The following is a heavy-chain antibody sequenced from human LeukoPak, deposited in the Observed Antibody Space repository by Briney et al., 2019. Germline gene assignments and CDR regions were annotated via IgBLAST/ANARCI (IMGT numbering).Heavy chain of an antibody. D-gene: IGHD1-26*01. Sequence: QPGGSLRLSCAASGFTFSRYAMSWVRQAPGKGLEWGSGISGSGGSTYYADSVMGRFTISRDNSKNTLYLQMNSLRAEDTAVYYCAKDGRVTPLGWFDPWGQGTLVTVYS. CDR1: GFTFSRYA. CDR3: AKDGRVTPLGWFDP. J-gene: IGHJ5*02. V-gene: IGHV3-23*01. CDR2: ISGSGGST.